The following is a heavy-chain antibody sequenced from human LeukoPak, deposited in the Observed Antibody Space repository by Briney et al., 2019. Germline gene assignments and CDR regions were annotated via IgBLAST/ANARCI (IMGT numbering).Heavy chain of an antibody. V-gene: IGHV3-30*02. CDR1: GFTFSSYG. CDR3: AKDLGNGGRITDY. CDR2: IRYDGSNK. D-gene: IGHD4-23*01. Sequence: GGPLRLSCAASGFTFSSYGMHWVRQAPGKGLEWVAFIRYDGSNKYYADSVKGRFTISRDNSKNTLYLQMNSLRAEDTAVYYCAKDLGNGGRITDYWGQGTLVTVSS. J-gene: IGHJ4*02.